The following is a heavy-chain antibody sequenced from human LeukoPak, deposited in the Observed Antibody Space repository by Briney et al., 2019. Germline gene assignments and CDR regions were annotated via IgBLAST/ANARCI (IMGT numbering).Heavy chain of an antibody. J-gene: IGHJ4*02. D-gene: IGHD6-19*01. CDR2: VYHSGST. V-gene: IGHV4-38-2*02. Sequence: PSETLSLTCTVSGGSISSYYWGWIRQPPGKGLEWIWSVYHSGSTYYNPSLKSRVTISVDTSQNQLSLKVSSVTAADTAVYYCARDRRDDYSSGWYKDYWGQGTLVTVSS. CDR3: ARDRRDDYSSGWYKDY. CDR1: GGSISSYY.